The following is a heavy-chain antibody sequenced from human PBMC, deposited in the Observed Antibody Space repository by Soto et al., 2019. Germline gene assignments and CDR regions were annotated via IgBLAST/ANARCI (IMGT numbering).Heavy chain of an antibody. J-gene: IGHJ5*01. Sequence: LTRALSGDTVCSSSFDGCWIQQPPGKGLEWIGYIYYSGSTNYNPSLKSRVTISVDTSKNQFSLKLSFVTAADTAVFYCASACSGWYPSLDSWGQGPPVSV. CDR2: IYYSGST. D-gene: IGHD6-19*01. CDR3: ASACSGWYPSLDS. CDR1: GDTVCSSSFD. V-gene: IGHV4-61*01.